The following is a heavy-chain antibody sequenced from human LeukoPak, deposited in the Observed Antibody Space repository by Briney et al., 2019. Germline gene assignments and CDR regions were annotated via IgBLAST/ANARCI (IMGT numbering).Heavy chain of an antibody. D-gene: IGHD3-10*01. Sequence: GESLKISCKGFGYTFTTYWIGWVRQMPGKGLEWMGIIYPVDSDTRYSPSFQGQVIISADKSIRTVYLQWSSLKASDTAMYYCARVKEEFGELWNGMDVWGQGTTVTVSS. J-gene: IGHJ6*02. V-gene: IGHV5-51*01. CDR3: ARVKEEFGELWNGMDV. CDR2: IYPVDSDT. CDR1: GYTFTTYW.